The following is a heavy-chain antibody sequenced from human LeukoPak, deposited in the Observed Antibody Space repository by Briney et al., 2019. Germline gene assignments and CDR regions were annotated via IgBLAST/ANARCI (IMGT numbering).Heavy chain of an antibody. J-gene: IGHJ4*02. D-gene: IGHD5-12*01. Sequence: GESLRISCRASGLTFTNSWIGWVRQMPGKGLEWMAIIYPEDSDTKYSPSFQGQVTISADKSSTTAFLQWSSLKASDTAMYYCAALRTAYDPVDSWGQGTLVTVSS. V-gene: IGHV5-51*01. CDR2: IYPEDSDT. CDR3: AALRTAYDPVDS. CDR1: GLTFTNSW.